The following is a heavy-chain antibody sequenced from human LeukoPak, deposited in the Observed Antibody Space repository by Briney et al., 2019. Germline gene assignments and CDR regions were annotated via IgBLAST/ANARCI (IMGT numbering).Heavy chain of an antibody. CDR2: IHYGGTT. Sequence: SETLSLTCTVSGGSIRSGYYWAWICQPPGKGLEWIGSIHYGGTTHYNPSLQSRVTISADTSKNQFALDLRSVTAADTAVYYCTRDIGDFVSDFWGQGTLVTVSS. CDR3: TRDIGDFVSDF. J-gene: IGHJ4*02. CDR1: GGSIRSGYY. D-gene: IGHD2-21*02. V-gene: IGHV4-39*02.